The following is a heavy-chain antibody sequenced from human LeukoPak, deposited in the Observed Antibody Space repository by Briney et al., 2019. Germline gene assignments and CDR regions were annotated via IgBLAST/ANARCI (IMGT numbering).Heavy chain of an antibody. D-gene: IGHD1-1*01. V-gene: IGHV4-34*01. Sequence: SEGLSLTCAVYGGSFSGYYWSWIRQPPGKGLEWIGEINHIGSTNYKPSLKSRVTISVDTSKNQFSLKLSSVTAADTAVYYCARELELERLLDGAFDIWGQGTMVTVSS. J-gene: IGHJ3*02. CDR1: GGSFSGYY. CDR3: ARELELERLLDGAFDI. CDR2: INHIGST.